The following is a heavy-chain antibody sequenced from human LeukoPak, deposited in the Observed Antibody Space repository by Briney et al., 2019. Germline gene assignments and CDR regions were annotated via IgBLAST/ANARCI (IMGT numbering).Heavy chain of an antibody. Sequence: GGSLRLSCAASGFTFSSYGMSWVRQAAGKGLEWVSYITGSSSTINYADSVKGRFTISRDKAKSSLFLQMNSLRADDTAVYYCARVSRGKWELLGAHDYWGQGTLVTVSS. CDR1: GFTFSSYG. V-gene: IGHV3-48*01. CDR2: ITGSSSTI. CDR3: ARVSRGKWELLGAHDY. J-gene: IGHJ4*02. D-gene: IGHD1-26*01.